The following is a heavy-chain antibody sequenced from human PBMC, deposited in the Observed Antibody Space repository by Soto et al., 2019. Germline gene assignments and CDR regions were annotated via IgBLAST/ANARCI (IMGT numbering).Heavy chain of an antibody. J-gene: IGHJ4*02. D-gene: IGHD1-1*01. CDR1: GDSILGYY. CDR2: VYNSGNI. Sequence: QVQLQESGPGLVKPSETLSLTCSVSGDSILGYYWSWIRQPAGKGLEWVGRVYNSGNINYHPSLKNRVTMSVDMSRNQFSLSLSSVTAADSAVYYCVKRSLLMAPTWGQGIQVTVSS. V-gene: IGHV4-4*07. CDR3: VKRSLLMAPT.